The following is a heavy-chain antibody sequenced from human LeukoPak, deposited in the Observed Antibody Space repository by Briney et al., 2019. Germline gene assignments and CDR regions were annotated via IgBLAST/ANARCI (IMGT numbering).Heavy chain of an antibody. CDR3: ARALDTAMGRKNYYYYYGMDV. Sequence: ASVKVSCKASGGTFSSYAISWVRQAPGQGLEWMGGIIPIFGTANYAQKFQGRVTITADESTSTAYMELSSLRSEDTAVYYCARALDTAMGRKNYYYYYGMDVWGQGTTDTVSS. V-gene: IGHV1-69*13. J-gene: IGHJ6*02. CDR1: GGTFSSYA. D-gene: IGHD5-18*01. CDR2: IIPIFGTA.